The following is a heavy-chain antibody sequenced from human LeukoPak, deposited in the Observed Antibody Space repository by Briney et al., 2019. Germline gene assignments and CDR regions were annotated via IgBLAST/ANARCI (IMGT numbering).Heavy chain of an antibody. CDR1: RGSIRTADYY. J-gene: IGHJ5*02. D-gene: IGHD6-13*01. CDR2: IYFSGTP. CDR3: ARTSSWYAGAWFDP. V-gene: IGHV4-39*01. Sequence: PSETLSLTCTVSRGSIRTADYYWAWVRQPPGEGLEWLGSIYFSGTPYFNPSLKSRVAVSIDTSKNQFSLKVTSVNASDTAVYFCARTSSWYAGAWFDPWGQGTLVTVSS.